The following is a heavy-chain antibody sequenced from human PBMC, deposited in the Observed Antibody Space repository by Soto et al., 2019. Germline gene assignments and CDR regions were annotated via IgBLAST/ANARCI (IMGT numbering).Heavy chain of an antibody. J-gene: IGHJ3*02. Sequence: ASVKVSCKASGYTFTGYYMHWVRQAPGQGLEWMGWINPNSGGTNYAQKFQGWVTMTRDTSISTAYMELSRLRSDDTAGYYCARARIAVAGGILADAFDIWGQGTMVTVSS. CDR1: GYTFTGYY. V-gene: IGHV1-2*04. CDR3: ARARIAVAGGILADAFDI. D-gene: IGHD6-19*01. CDR2: INPNSGGT.